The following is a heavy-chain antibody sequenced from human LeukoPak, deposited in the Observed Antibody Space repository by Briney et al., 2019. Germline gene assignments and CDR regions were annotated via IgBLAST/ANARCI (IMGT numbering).Heavy chain of an antibody. Sequence: ASVKVSCKASGYTFTGCYMQWVRQAPGQGLEWMGWINPDSGGTNYAQKFQGRVTMTRDTSISTAYMELSRLTSDDTAVYYCARGYRTGDMTIFASWGQGTQVTVSS. CDR3: ARGYRTGDMTIFAS. CDR1: GYTFTGCY. CDR2: INPDSGGT. J-gene: IGHJ5*01. D-gene: IGHD3-3*01. V-gene: IGHV1-2*02.